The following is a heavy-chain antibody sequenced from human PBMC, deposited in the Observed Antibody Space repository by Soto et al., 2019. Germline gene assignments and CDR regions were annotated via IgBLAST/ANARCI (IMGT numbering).Heavy chain of an antibody. D-gene: IGHD6-13*01. CDR1: GFTFSDYY. V-gene: IGHV3-11*01. Sequence: GSLSLSCAASGFTFSDYYMSWIRQAPGKGLEWVSYISSSGSTIYYADSVKGRFTISRDNAKNSLYLQMNSLRAEDTAVYYCARSRVSSSRNWFDPWGQGTLVTVSS. CDR2: ISSSGSTI. J-gene: IGHJ5*02. CDR3: ARSRVSSSRNWFDP.